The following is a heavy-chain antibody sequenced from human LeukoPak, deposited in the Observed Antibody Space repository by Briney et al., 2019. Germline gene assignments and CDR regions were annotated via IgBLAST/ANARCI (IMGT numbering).Heavy chain of an antibody. V-gene: IGHV3-23*01. CDR3: AKALHQGFLEWLLFYGMDV. Sequence: PGGSLRLSCAASGFTFSSYAMSWVRQAPGKGLEWVSAISGSGGSTYYADSVKGRFTISRDNSKNTLYLQMNSLRAEDTAVYYCAKALHQGFLEWLLFYGMDVWGQGTTVTVSS. CDR2: ISGSGGST. D-gene: IGHD3-3*01. J-gene: IGHJ6*02. CDR1: GFTFSSYA.